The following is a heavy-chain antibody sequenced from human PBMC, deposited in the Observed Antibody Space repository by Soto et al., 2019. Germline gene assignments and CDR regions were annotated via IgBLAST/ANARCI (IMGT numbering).Heavy chain of an antibody. V-gene: IGHV4-34*01. D-gene: IGHD2-15*01. J-gene: IGHJ3*02. CDR2: INHSGST. CDR3: ARQVRDCSGETCYHAFDI. Sequence: SETLSLTCAVYGGSFSGYYWSWIRQPPGKGLEWIGEINHSGSTNYNPSLKSRVTISVDTSKNQFSLTLSSVTAADTAVYYCARQVRDCSGETCYHAFDIWGQGTMVTVSS. CDR1: GGSFSGYY.